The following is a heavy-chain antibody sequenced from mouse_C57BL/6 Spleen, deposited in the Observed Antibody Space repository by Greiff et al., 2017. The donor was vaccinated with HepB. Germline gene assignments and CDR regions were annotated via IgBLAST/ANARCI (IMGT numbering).Heavy chain of an antibody. J-gene: IGHJ2*01. CDR1: GYTFTSYW. Sequence: QVQLQQPGAELVKPGASVKLSCKASGYTFTSYWMHWVKQRPGQGLEWIGMIHPNSGSTNYNEKFKSKATLTVDKSSSTAYMQLSSLTSEDSAVYYCATISHGVYYFDYWGQGTTLTVSS. CDR2: IHPNSGST. V-gene: IGHV1-64*01. D-gene: IGHD1-2*01. CDR3: ATISHGVYYFDY.